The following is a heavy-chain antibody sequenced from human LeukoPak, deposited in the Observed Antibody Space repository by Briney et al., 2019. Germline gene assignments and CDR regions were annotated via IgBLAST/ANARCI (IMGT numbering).Heavy chain of an antibody. V-gene: IGHV3-53*01. CDR3: VRESGSTGFDY. D-gene: IGHD1-26*01. CDR1: GFTVSSNY. CDR2: IYSGGST. J-gene: IGHJ4*02. Sequence: PGGSLRLSCAASGFTVSSNYMSWVRQAPGKGLEWVSIIYSGGSTYYADSVKGRFTISRDNSKNTLYVQMNRLRAEDTAVYYCVRESGSTGFDYWGQGTLVTVSS.